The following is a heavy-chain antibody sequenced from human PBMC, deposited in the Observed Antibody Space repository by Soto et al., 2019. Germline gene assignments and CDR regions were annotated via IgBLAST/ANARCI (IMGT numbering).Heavy chain of an antibody. CDR2: ISAYNGNT. Sequence: QVQLVPSGAEVTKPGASVKVSCKASGYTFTSYGISWVRQAPGQGLEWMGRISAYNGNTNYAQKLQGRVTMTTDTPTSTAYIELRSLRSVDTAVYYCARDVPRIIAVAGTTLGDVWGQGTTVTVSS. V-gene: IGHV1-18*01. CDR3: ARDVPRIIAVAGTTLGDV. D-gene: IGHD6-19*01. J-gene: IGHJ6*02. CDR1: GYTFTSYG.